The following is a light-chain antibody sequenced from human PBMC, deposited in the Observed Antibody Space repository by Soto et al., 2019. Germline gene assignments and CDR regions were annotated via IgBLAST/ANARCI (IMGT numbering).Light chain of an antibody. CDR2: KAS. Sequence: DVQMTQSPSTLSAFVGDRVTITCRASQSISSWLAWYQQKPGKAPKLLIYKASSLESGVPSRFSGSGSGTEFTLTISSLQPDDFATYYCQQYNSYRYTFGQGTKLAIK. CDR1: QSISSW. J-gene: IGKJ2*01. CDR3: QQYNSYRYT. V-gene: IGKV1-5*03.